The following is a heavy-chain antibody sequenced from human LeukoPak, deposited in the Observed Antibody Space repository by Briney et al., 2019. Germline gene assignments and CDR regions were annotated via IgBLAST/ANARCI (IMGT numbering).Heavy chain of an antibody. D-gene: IGHD2-21*02. CDR1: GGSFSGYY. CDR2: INHSGST. Sequence: PSETLSLTCAVYGGSFSGYYWSWIRQPPGKGLEWIGEINHSGSTNYNPSLKSRVTISVDTSKNQFSLKLRSVTAADTAVYYCARGRLTYYYNYYYMDVWGKGTTVTVSS. V-gene: IGHV4-34*01. J-gene: IGHJ6*03. CDR3: ARGRLTYYYNYYYMDV.